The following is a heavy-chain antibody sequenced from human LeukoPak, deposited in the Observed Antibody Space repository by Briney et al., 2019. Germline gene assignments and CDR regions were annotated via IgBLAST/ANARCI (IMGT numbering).Heavy chain of an antibody. CDR3: AKGGYDYVEIGYFDY. CDR2: IIGSTGST. V-gene: IGHV3-23*01. Sequence: GGSLRLSCAASGFTLSGYWMSWVRQAPGKGLEWVALIIGSTGSTFYADSVKGRFSISRDNSKNTMYLQMKRLRAEDTAVYDCAKGGYDYVEIGYFDYWGQGTLVTVSS. D-gene: IGHD5-12*01. CDR1: GFTLSGYW. J-gene: IGHJ4*02.